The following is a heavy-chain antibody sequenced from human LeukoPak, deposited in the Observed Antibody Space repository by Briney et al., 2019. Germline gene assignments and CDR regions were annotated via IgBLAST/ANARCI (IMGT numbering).Heavy chain of an antibody. D-gene: IGHD3-16*01. J-gene: IGHJ6*02. CDR2: IYYSGST. V-gene: IGHV4-59*01. Sequence: ETLSLTCTVSGGSISSYYWSWIRQPPGKGLEWIGYIYYSGSTNYNPSLKSRVTISVDTSKNQFSLKLSSVTAADTAVCYCARESGGGYYYYGMDVWGQGTTVTVSS. CDR3: ARESGGGYYYYGMDV. CDR1: GGSISSYY.